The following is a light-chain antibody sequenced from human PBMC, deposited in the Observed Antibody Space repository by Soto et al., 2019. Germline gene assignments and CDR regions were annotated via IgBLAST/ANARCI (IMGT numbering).Light chain of an antibody. CDR3: PQYYASSWT. J-gene: IGKJ1*01. CDR1: QSISSTY. Sequence: EIVLTQSPGTLSLSPGERATLSCRASQSISSTYLAWYRQKPGQAPRLLIYAASSRATGIPDRFTGSGSGTHFTLTISRLEPEDFAVYYCPQYYASSWTFGQGTRVEIK. CDR2: AAS. V-gene: IGKV3-20*01.